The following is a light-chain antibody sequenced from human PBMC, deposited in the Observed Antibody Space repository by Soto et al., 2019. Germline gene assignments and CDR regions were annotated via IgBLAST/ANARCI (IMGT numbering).Light chain of an antibody. J-gene: IGKJ3*01. V-gene: IGKV1-16*02. CDR2: DAY. CDR3: QQYYSFPFT. CDR1: QGIMKY. Sequence: DLQMTQSPSSLSASVGDRVTITCRASQGIMKYLAWFQQKPGKAPKSLIYDAYNLHTGVSSKFSGSGSGTDFTLTISSLQPEDFATYYCQQYYSFPFTFGPGTQVDLK.